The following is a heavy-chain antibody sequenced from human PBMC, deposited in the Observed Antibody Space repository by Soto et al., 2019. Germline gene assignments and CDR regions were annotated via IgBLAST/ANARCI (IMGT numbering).Heavy chain of an antibody. CDR2: ISAYNGNT. CDR1: GYTFTSYG. Sequence: QVQLVQSGAEVKKPGASVKVSCKASGYTFTSYGISWVRQAPGQGLEWMGWISAYNGNTNYAQKPQGRLTMTTDTSTSPAYMELRSLRSADTAVYYCERATTAAVIFDYWGQGTLVTVSS. V-gene: IGHV1-18*01. J-gene: IGHJ4*02. D-gene: IGHD6-13*01. CDR3: ERATTAAVIFDY.